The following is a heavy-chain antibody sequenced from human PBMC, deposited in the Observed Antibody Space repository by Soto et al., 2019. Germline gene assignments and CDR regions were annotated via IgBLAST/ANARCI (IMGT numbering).Heavy chain of an antibody. J-gene: IGHJ6*03. CDR3: ATYDSPYYYMDV. D-gene: IGHD3-16*01. V-gene: IGHV4-59*13. CDR1: GGSISRYF. CDR2: IYYSGST. Sequence: QVQLQESGPGLVKPSETLSLTCTVSGGSISRYFWSWIRQPPGKGLQWIGHIYYSGSTDYHPSLNSRVAIAVDASKTHFSLRLNSVTAADAAVYYCATYDSPYYYMDVWGKGTTVTVSS.